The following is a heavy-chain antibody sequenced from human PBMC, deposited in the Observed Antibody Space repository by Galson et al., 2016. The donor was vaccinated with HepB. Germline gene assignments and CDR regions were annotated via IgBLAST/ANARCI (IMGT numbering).Heavy chain of an antibody. Sequence: SLRLFCAASGFTVSNHYMSWVRQAPGKGLEWVSIIYSAGTTYYTDSVKDRFTLSRDNFHNTLYLQMNSLRPEDTAVYYCARGDDCSSPICYGLKEFYYYGLGVWGQGTTVTVSS. CDR2: IYSAGTT. D-gene: IGHD2-2*01. V-gene: IGHV3-53*05. J-gene: IGHJ6*02. CDR1: GFTVSNHY. CDR3: ARGDDCSSPICYGLKEFYYYGLGV.